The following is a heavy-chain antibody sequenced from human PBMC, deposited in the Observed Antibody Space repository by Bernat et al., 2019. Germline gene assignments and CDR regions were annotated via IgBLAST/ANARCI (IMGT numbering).Heavy chain of an antibody. J-gene: IGHJ4*02. V-gene: IGHV3-7*04. CDR1: GFTVSSYW. Sequence: EVQLVESGGGLVQPGGSLRLSCAASGFTVSSYWMSWVRQAPGKGLEWVANIKEDGSEKYYVDSVKGRFTISRDNAKNSLYLQMNSLRGEDTAVYYCAWFTRRDPGDYWGQGTLVTVSS. CDR3: AWFTRRDPGDY. D-gene: IGHD2-15*01. CDR2: IKEDGSEK.